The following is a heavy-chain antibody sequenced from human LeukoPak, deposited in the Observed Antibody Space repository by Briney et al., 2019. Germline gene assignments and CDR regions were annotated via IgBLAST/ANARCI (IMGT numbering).Heavy chain of an antibody. D-gene: IGHD5-12*01. CDR1: GYTFTSYY. V-gene: IGHV1-46*01. J-gene: IGHJ4*02. CDR3: ARTRRDGYNYGGIDYYFDY. CDR2: INPSGGST. Sequence: ASVKVSCKASGYTFTSYYMHWVRQAPGQGLEWMGIINPSGGSTSYAQKFQGRVTMTRDTSTSTVYMELSSLRSEDTAAYYCARTRRDGYNYGGIDYYFDYWGQGTLVTVS.